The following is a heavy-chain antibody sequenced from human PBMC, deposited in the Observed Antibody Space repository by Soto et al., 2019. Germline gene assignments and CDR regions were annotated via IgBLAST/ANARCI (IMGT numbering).Heavy chain of an antibody. CDR2: ISGSGDNT. V-gene: IGHV3-23*01. CDR3: AKLISYDILTGYYDY. D-gene: IGHD3-9*01. Sequence: GSLRLSCAASGFTFSSYAMSWVRQAPGKGLEWVSVISGSGDNTYYADFVKGRFTISRDNSKNTLYLQMNSLRAEDTAVYYCAKLISYDILTGYYDYWGQGTLVTVSS. CDR1: GFTFSSYA. J-gene: IGHJ4*02.